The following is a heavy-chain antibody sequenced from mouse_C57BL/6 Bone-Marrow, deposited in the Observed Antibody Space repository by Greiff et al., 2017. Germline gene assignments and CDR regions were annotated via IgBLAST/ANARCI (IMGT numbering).Heavy chain of an antibody. D-gene: IGHD2-4*01. CDR1: GYTFTSYW. J-gene: IGHJ3*01. CDR3: ASSSDYDEGWFAY. Sequence: VQLQQPGAELVKPGASVKLSCKASGYTFTSYWMHWVKQRPGRGLEWIGRIDPNSGGTKYNEKFKSQATLTDATPSSTAYMQLSSLTSEDAAVYYCASSSDYDEGWFAYWGQGTLVTVSA. CDR2: IDPNSGGT. V-gene: IGHV1-72*01.